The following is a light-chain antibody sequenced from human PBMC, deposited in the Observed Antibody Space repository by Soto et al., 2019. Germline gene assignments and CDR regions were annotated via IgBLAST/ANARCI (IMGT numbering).Light chain of an antibody. V-gene: IGLV2-23*01. CDR3: CSYVTGTAPVI. CDR1: TSDVGDDNL. J-gene: IGLJ2*01. CDR2: RSS. Sequence: QSALTQPASVSGSPGQSITISCTGITSDVGDDNLVSWYQQYPGKVPKLIIYRSSNRPSGVSDRFSGSKSGNTASLAISGLPAEDEADYYCCSYVTGTAPVIFGGGTKVTVL.